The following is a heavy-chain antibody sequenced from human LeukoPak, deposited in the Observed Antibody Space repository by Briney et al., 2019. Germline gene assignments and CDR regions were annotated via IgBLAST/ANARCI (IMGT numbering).Heavy chain of an antibody. Sequence: PGGSLRLSCAASGFTFSSYSMNWVRQAPGKGLEWVSYTSSSSSTIYYADSVKGRFTISRDNAKNSLYLQMNSLRAEDTAVYYCATEGQSDAFDIWGQGTMVTVSS. J-gene: IGHJ3*02. CDR2: TSSSSSTI. V-gene: IGHV3-48*04. CDR3: ATEGQSDAFDI. CDR1: GFTFSSYS.